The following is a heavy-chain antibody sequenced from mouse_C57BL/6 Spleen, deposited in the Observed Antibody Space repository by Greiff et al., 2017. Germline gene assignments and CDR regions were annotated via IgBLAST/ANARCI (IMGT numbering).Heavy chain of an antibody. J-gene: IGHJ4*01. Sequence: QVQLQQSGPELVKPGASVKISCKASGYAFSSSWMNWVKPRPGKGLEWIGRSYPGAGDTNFNGKFKGKAKLTADKSSSTAYMQLSSLTSEYSAVYFCAREDIYYDYDVDAIDYWGQGTSVTVSS. CDR2: SYPGAGDT. D-gene: IGHD2-4*01. CDR1: GYAFSSSW. V-gene: IGHV1-82*01. CDR3: AREDIYYDYDVDAIDY.